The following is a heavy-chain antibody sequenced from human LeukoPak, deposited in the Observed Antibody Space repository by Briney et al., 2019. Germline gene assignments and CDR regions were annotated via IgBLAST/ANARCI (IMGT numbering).Heavy chain of an antibody. CDR2: ISGSGGST. Sequence: GGSLRLSCAASGFTFSSYAMSWVRQAPGKGLEWVSAISGSGGSTYYADSVKGRFTISRDNSKNTLYLQMNSLRAEDTAVYYCAKDGPRWIQLWRRGTYYFDYWGQGTLVTVSS. J-gene: IGHJ4*02. V-gene: IGHV3-23*01. CDR1: GFTFSSYA. CDR3: AKDGPRWIQLWRRGTYYFDY. D-gene: IGHD5-18*01.